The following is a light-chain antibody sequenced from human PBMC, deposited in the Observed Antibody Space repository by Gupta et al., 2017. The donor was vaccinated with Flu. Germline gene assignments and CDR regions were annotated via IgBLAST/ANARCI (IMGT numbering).Light chain of an antibody. J-gene: IGKJ4*01. Sequence: GVTITCRASQTISTSLNWYQQKLGKAPELLIYAASSLHSGVPSRFSGSGSGTDFNLTISSLQPEDSATYYCQQSYSTPLTFGGGTKVEIK. CDR2: AAS. CDR1: QTISTS. V-gene: IGKV1-39*01. CDR3: QQSYSTPLT.